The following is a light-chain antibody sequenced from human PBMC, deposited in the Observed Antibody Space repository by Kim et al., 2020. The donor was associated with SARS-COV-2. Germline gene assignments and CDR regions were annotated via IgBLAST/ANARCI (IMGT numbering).Light chain of an antibody. CDR1: QSISRD. J-gene: IGKJ2*01. V-gene: IGKV1-39*01. CDR2: AAS. Sequence: DIQMTQSPSSLSASVGDRVTISCRASQSISRDLSWYHQKPGKAPKLLIYAASSLQSGVQSRFSGSGSGTDFTLIISSLQPEDFATYYCQQSYSAPYTFGQGTKLEI. CDR3: QQSYSAPYT.